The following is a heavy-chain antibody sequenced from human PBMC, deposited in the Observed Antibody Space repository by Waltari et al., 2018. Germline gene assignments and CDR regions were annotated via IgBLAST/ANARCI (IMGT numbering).Heavy chain of an antibody. J-gene: IGHJ4*02. CDR1: GFTSSSCA. CDR2: ISYDGSNK. CDR3: ARDEEEIWYSSGCDY. D-gene: IGHD6-19*01. V-gene: IGHV3-30*01. Sequence: QVQPVESGGGVAQPGRSLRLSCAASGFTSSSCALHWVRQAPGKGLEWVAVISYDGSNKYYADSVKGRFTISRDNSKNTLYLQMNSLRAEDTAVYYCARDEEEIWYSSGCDYWGQGTLVTVSS.